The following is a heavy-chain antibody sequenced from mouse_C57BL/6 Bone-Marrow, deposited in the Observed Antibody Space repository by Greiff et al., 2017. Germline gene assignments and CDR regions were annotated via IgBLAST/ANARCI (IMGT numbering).Heavy chain of an antibody. CDR2: IHPNSGST. D-gene: IGHD2-1*01. Sequence: VQLQQPGAELVKPGASVKLSCKASGYTFTSYWMHWVKQRPGQGLEWIGMIHPNSGSTHYNEKFKGKATLTVDKSSSTAYMQLSSLTSEDSAVYCCGWGNFLYWYFDVWGTGTTVTVSS. CDR1: GYTFTSYW. CDR3: GWGNFLYWYFDV. J-gene: IGHJ1*03. V-gene: IGHV1-64*01.